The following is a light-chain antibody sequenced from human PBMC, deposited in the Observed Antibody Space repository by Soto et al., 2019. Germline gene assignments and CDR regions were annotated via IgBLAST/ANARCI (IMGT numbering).Light chain of an antibody. CDR2: EVN. Sequence: QSALTQPASLSGSPGQSITISCTGTSSDIGAYDYVSWFQQHPGKAPKLMISEVNNRPSGVSNRFSGSKSGNTAYLTISGLQVEDEADYYCCSYAGKSTYTWVFGGGTKLTVL. V-gene: IGLV2-14*01. CDR3: CSYAGKSTYTWV. CDR1: SSDIGAYDY. J-gene: IGLJ3*02.